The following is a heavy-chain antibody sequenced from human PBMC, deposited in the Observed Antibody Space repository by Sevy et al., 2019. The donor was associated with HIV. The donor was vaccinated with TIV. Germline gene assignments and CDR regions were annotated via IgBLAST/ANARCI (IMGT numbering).Heavy chain of an antibody. D-gene: IGHD1-26*01. V-gene: IGHV3-49*04. CDR2: IRSKAYGGTT. J-gene: IGHJ6*02. Sequence: GGSLRLSCRPSGFTFDDYTMSWVRQAPGKGLEWVAFIRSKAYGGTTEYAASVKGRFTISRDESKSIAYLQMNSLKTEDTAVYYCTRVEGAADWGMDVWGQGTTVTVSS. CDR3: TRVEGAADWGMDV. CDR1: GFTFDDYT.